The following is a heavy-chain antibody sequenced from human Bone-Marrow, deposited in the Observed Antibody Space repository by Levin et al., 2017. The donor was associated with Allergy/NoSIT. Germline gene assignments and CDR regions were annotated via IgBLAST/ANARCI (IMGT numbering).Heavy chain of an antibody. CDR2: IYYSGST. Sequence: PSETLSLTCTVSGGSISSYYWSWIRQPPGKGLEWIGYIYYSGSTNYNPSLKSRVTISVDTSKNQFSLKLSSVTAADTAVCYCAMGEYYFDYWGQGTLVTVSS. V-gene: IGHV4-59*01. D-gene: IGHD3-16*01. J-gene: IGHJ4*02. CDR1: GGSISSYY. CDR3: AMGEYYFDY.